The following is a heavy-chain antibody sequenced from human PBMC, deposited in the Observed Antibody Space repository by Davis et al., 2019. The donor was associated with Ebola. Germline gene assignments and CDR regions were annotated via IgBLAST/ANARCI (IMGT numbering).Heavy chain of an antibody. Sequence: SLKISCAASGFSFEGYAMYWVRQAPGRGLDWVSTINWNGNFIDYADSVKVRFSVSRDNGKNSLYLQMNSLRADDTALYYCAKAAFRGYEYGGDALDIWGRGTMVTVSS. CDR2: INWNGNFI. CDR3: AKAAFRGYEYGGDALDI. CDR1: GFSFEGYA. J-gene: IGHJ3*02. D-gene: IGHD5-12*01. V-gene: IGHV3-9*01.